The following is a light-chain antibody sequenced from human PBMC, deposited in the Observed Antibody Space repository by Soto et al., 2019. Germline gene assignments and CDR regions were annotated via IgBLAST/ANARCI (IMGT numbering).Light chain of an antibody. Sequence: QSALTQPPSASGSPGQSVAISCTGTSSDVGGYNYVSWYQQYPGKAPKLMIYDVTKRPSGVPDRFSGSKSGNTASLTVSGLQAEDEADYYCSSYAGTHVVFVTGTKVTVL. V-gene: IGLV2-8*01. CDR1: SSDVGGYNY. CDR3: SSYAGTHVV. J-gene: IGLJ1*01. CDR2: DVT.